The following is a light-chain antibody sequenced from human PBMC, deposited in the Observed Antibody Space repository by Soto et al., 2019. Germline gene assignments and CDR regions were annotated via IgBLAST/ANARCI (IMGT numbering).Light chain of an antibody. CDR3: QQRSNWPLT. Sequence: EIVLTQSPATLSLSPGERATLSCRASQSVSSYLAWYQQKPGQAPRLLIYDAPNRATGIPARFSGSGSGTDCTLTISSLEPEDFAVYYCQQRSNWPLTFGQGTRLEIK. CDR1: QSVSSY. V-gene: IGKV3-11*01. J-gene: IGKJ5*01. CDR2: DAP.